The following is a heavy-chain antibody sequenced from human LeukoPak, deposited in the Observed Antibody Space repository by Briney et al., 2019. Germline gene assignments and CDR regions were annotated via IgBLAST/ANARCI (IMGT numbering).Heavy chain of an antibody. D-gene: IGHD1-26*01. Sequence: PSETLSLTCTVSGGSISSYYWGWIRQPPGKGLVWIGYIYYSGSTNYNLSLKSRVTILVDTSKNQFSLKLSSVTAADTAVYYCARDVGVGAPFDYWGQGTLVTVSS. V-gene: IGHV4-59*01. CDR1: GGSISSYY. CDR2: IYYSGST. CDR3: ARDVGVGAPFDY. J-gene: IGHJ4*02.